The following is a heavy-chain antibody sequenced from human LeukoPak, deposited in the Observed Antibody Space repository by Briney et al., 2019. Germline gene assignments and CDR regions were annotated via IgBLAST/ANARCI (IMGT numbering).Heavy chain of an antibody. CDR2: IIPIFGTA. CDR3: ARDPYSSGWPNAFDI. V-gene: IGHV1-69*13. Sequence: SVKVSCKASGGTFSSYAISWVRQAPGQGLEWMGGIIPIFGTANYAQKFQGRVTITADESTSTAYMELSSLRSEDTAVYYCARDPYSSGWPNAFDIWGQGTMVTVSS. CDR1: GGTFSSYA. J-gene: IGHJ3*02. D-gene: IGHD6-19*01.